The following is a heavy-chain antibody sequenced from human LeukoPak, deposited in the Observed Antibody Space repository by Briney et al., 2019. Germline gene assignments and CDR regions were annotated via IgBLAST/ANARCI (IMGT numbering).Heavy chain of an antibody. CDR2: ISSNGGST. J-gene: IGHJ4*02. CDR3: ATQTGTTPHFDY. Sequence: GGSLRLSCAASGFTFSSYAMHWVRQAPGKGLEYVSAISSNGGSTYYANSVKGRFTISRDNSKNTLYLQMGSLRAEDMAVYYCATQTGTTPHFDYWGQGTLVTVSS. D-gene: IGHD1-7*01. CDR1: GFTFSSYA. V-gene: IGHV3-64*01.